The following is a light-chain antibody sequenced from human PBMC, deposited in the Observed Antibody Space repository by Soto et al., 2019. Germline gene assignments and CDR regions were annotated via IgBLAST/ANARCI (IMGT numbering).Light chain of an antibody. CDR2: TTS. V-gene: IGKV1-39*01. CDR1: QSISRY. CDR3: QQTYSTWT. J-gene: IGKJ1*01. Sequence: DIQMAQYPSSLSASVGDRVTITCRASQSISRYLNWYQQKPGKAPKLLIYTTSSLQSGVPSRFSGSGSGTDFTLTISSLHPEDFATYYCQQTYSTWTFGQGTKVDIK.